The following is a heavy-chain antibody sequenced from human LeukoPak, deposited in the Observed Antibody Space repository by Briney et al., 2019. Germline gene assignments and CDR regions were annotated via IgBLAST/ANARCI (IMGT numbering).Heavy chain of an antibody. CDR3: ARCSPLGDAGSLFDY. Sequence: GASVKVSCKASGYTFTSYGISWVRQAPGQGLEWMGWLSAYNGNTNYAQKLQGRVTMTPDTSTSTAYMELRSLRSDDTAVYYCARCSPLGDAGSLFDYWGQGTLVTVSS. CDR2: LSAYNGNT. D-gene: IGHD2-15*01. J-gene: IGHJ4*02. CDR1: GYTFTSYG. V-gene: IGHV1-18*01.